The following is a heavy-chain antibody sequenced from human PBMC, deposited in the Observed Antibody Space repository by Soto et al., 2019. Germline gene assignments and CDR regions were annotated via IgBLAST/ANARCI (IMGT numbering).Heavy chain of an antibody. J-gene: IGHJ5*02. V-gene: IGHV1-18*01. CDR1: GYTFTIYG. Sequence: ASVKVSCKASGYTFTIYGITWVRQAPGQGLEWMGWISTYNGNTNYAQRLQGRVTMTTDTSTSTAYMELRSLRSDDTAVYYCATGVGSATYYNLYVWFDHWGQGTLVTVSS. CDR2: ISTYNGNT. CDR3: ATGVGSATYYNLYVWFDH. D-gene: IGHD3-10*01.